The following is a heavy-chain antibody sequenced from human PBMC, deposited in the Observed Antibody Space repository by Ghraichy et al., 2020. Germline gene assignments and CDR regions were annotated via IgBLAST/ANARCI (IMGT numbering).Heavy chain of an antibody. CDR3: VPRYCTKTNCNSAFDM. V-gene: IGHV3-64D*06. CDR1: GFTFSTYA. CDR2: VSSDGGST. Sequence: GGSLRLSCSASGFTFSTYAMHWVRKAPGKGLEYVSAVSSDGGSTYYADSVKGRFTISKDNSKNTVDLQMNTLRPEDTAVYYCVPRYCTKTNCNSAFDMWGRGTMVTVSS. J-gene: IGHJ3*02. D-gene: IGHD2-8*01.